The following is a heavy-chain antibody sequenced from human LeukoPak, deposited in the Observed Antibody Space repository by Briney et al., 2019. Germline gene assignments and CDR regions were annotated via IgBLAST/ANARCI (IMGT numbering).Heavy chain of an antibody. CDR1: GFTFNSYA. CDR2: LSGGGGST. CDR3: AKSRSGYSYGFDY. Sequence: PGGSLRLSCAASGFTFNSYAMNWVRQAPGRGLEWVSTLSGGGGSTYYADSVKGRFTISRDNSKDTLYLQMNGLRAEDTAVYYCAKSRSGYSYGFDYWGQGTLVTVSS. J-gene: IGHJ4*02. V-gene: IGHV3-23*01. D-gene: IGHD5-18*01.